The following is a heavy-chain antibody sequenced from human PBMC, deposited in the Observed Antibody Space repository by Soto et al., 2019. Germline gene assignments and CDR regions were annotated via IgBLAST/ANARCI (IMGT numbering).Heavy chain of an antibody. J-gene: IGHJ6*02. CDR1: GFTFSAHY. V-gene: IGHV3-72*01. Sequence: GGSLRLSCAASGFTFSAHYLDWVRQAPGKGLEWVGRSRNKVNSYTTEYAASVKGRFTISRDDSKTSLYLQMSSLKAEDTAVYYCARGGSGSGSAKYYYPLDVWGQGTTVTVSS. D-gene: IGHD1-26*01. CDR2: SRNKVNSYTT. CDR3: ARGGSGSGSAKYYYPLDV.